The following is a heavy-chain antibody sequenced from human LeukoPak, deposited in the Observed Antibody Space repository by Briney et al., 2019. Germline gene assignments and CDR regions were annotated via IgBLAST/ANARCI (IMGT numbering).Heavy chain of an antibody. CDR2: INQSGST. V-gene: IGHV4-34*01. J-gene: IGHJ6*03. Sequence: KSSETLSLTCVVYGGSLSGYYWSWIRQPPGKGLEWIGEINQSGSTRYNPSLKSRVAILVDTSKNQFSLKVSSVTAADTAVYYCARASSEPVISGYMDVWGRGTTVTVSS. CDR1: GGSLSGYY. CDR3: ARASSEPVISGYMDV. D-gene: IGHD1-14*01.